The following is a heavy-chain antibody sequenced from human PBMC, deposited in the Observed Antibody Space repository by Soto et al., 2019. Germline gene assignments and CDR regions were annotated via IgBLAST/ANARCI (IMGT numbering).Heavy chain of an antibody. Sequence: KPSETLSLTCTVSGGSISSGDYYWSWIRQPPGKGLEWIGYIYYSGSTYYNPSLKSRVTISVDTSKNQFSLKLSSVTAADTAVYYCARVSGSSGYYYVDYWGQGTLVTVSS. CDR1: GGSISSGDYY. D-gene: IGHD3-22*01. V-gene: IGHV4-30-4*01. J-gene: IGHJ4*02. CDR2: IYYSGST. CDR3: ARVSGSSGYYYVDY.